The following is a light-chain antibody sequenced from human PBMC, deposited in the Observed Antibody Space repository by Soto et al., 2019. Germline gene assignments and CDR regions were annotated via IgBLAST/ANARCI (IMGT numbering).Light chain of an antibody. CDR2: DVG. J-gene: IGLJ3*02. CDR3: SSYTSSRTRV. Sequence: QSALTQPASVSGSPGQSITISCTGTSSDVGAYNYVAWYQHHPGKAPKLMIYDVGNRPSGVSNRFSASKSGNTASLTISGLQAEDEADYYCSSYTSSRTRVFGGGTQLTVL. CDR1: SSDVGAYNY. V-gene: IGLV2-14*03.